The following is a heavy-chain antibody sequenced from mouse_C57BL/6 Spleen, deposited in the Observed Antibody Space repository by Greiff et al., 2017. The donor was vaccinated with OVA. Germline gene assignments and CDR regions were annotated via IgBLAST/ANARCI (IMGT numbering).Heavy chain of an antibody. CDR3: ARSGDD. Sequence: VQLQQPGAELVRPGTSVKLSCKASGYTFTSYWMHWVKQRPGQGLEWIGVIDPSDSYTNYNQKFKGKATLTVDTSSSTAYMQLSSLTSEDSAVYYCARSGDDWGQGTTLTVSS. CDR2: IDPSDSYT. J-gene: IGHJ2*01. V-gene: IGHV1-59*01. CDR1: GYTFTSYW.